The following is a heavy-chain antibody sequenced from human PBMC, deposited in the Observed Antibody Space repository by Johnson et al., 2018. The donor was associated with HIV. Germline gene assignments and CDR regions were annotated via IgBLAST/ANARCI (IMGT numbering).Heavy chain of an antibody. CDR1: GFNFNNYG. D-gene: IGHD4-17*01. V-gene: IGHV3-30*02. CDR2: IRYDGSNK. J-gene: IGHJ3*02. CDR3: ARSPETGDRLWRAFDI. Sequence: QMLLVESGGGVVQPGRSLRLSCAASGFNFNNYGMHWVRQAPGKGLEWVAFIRYDGSNKYYADSVKGRFTISRDNSKNTLYLQMNSLRAEDTAVYYCARSPETGDRLWRAFDIWGHGTIVTVSS.